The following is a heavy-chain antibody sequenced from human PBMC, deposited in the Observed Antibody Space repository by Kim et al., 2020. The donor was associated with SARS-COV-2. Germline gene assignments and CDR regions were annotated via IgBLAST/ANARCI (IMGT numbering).Heavy chain of an antibody. Sequence: GGSLRISCAASGLSFSRYTMNWVRQTPGKGLEWVASIKSDSSVTYDADSVRGRFTISRDNAKNSLFLQMNSLRAEDTAVYFCASSDPYYFDHWGQGTLVTVSS. CDR1: GLSFSRYT. CDR3: ASSDPYYFDH. V-gene: IGHV3-48*04. CDR2: IKSDSSVT. J-gene: IGHJ4*02.